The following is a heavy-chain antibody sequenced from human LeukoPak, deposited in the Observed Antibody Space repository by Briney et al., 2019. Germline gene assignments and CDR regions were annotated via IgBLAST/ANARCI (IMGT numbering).Heavy chain of an antibody. V-gene: IGHV3-7*02. CDR2: IKQDGSVK. D-gene: IGHD3-10*01. J-gene: IGHJ4*02. CDR3: ASGGGLDY. CDR1: GFTVSSNY. Sequence: GGSLRLSCAASGFTVSSNYMTWVRQAPGKGLEWVANIKQDGSVKYYVDSVKGRFTISRDNAKNSLYLQMNSLRADDTAVYYCASGGGLDYWGQGTLVTVSS.